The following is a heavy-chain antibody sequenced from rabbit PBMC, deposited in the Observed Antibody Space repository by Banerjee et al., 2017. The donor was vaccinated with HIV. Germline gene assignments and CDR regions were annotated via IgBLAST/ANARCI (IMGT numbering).Heavy chain of an antibody. Sequence: QEQLEESGGDLVKPEGSLTLTCTASGVSFTYNVHMCWVRQAPGKGLEWIACMSVAGSSAFTYYANWAKGRFTISKTSSTTVTLQMTSLTAADTATYFCARSGTTGGWNFALWGPGTLVTVS. V-gene: IGHV1S45*01. CDR3: ARSGTTGGWNFAL. CDR2: MSVAGSSAFT. J-gene: IGHJ4*01. CDR1: GVSFTYNVH. D-gene: IGHD7-1*01.